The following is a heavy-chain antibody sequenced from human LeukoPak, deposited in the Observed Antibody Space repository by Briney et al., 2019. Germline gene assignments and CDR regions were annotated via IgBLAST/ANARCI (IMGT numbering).Heavy chain of an antibody. CDR1: GFTFSSYG. J-gene: IGHJ4*02. CDR2: ISGSGGST. CDR3: AKGYCSGGSCYPVYFDY. V-gene: IGHV3-23*01. D-gene: IGHD2-15*01. Sequence: GGSLRLSCAASGFTFSSYGMHWVRQAPGKGLEWVSAISGSGGSTYYADSVKGRFTISRDNSKNTLYLQMNSLRAEDTAVYYCAKGYCSGGSCYPVYFDYWGQGTLVTVSS.